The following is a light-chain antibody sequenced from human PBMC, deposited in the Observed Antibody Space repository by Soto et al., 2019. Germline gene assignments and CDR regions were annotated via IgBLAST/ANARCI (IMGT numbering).Light chain of an antibody. Sequence: QSVRTQPPSVSGAPGQRVTISCTGRSSNIGAGYDVHWYQQLPGTAPKLLIYGNSNRPSGVPDRFSGSKSGTSASLAITGLQADDEADYYCQSYDSSLSGSVFGGVTKLTVL. CDR2: GNS. J-gene: IGLJ3*02. V-gene: IGLV1-40*01. CDR3: QSYDSSLSGSV. CDR1: SSNIGAGYD.